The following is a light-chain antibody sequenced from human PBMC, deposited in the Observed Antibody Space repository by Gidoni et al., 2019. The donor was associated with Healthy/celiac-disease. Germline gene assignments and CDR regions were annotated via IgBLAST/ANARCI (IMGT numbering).Light chain of an antibody. CDR3: LQHNIYLT. CDR1: QGIRHD. J-gene: IGKJ3*01. Sequence: DIQMTQSQSSLSASVGDRVTITCRASQGIRHDLGWYQQKPGKAPKRLIYAASSLQSGVPSRFSGSGSGTEFTLTISSLQPEDFATYYCLQHNIYLTFGPGTKVDIQ. CDR2: AAS. V-gene: IGKV1-17*01.